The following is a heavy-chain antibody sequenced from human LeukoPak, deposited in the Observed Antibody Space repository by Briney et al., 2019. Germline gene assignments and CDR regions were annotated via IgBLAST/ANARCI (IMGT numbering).Heavy chain of an antibody. CDR2: IYTSGST. V-gene: IGHV4-4*07. Sequence: SETLSLTCTVSGGSISSYYWSWIRQPAGKGLEWIGRIYTSGSTNYNPSLKSRVTMSVDTSKNQFSLKLSSVAAAGTAVYYCARDRTIVDAFDIWGQGTMVTVSS. D-gene: IGHD3-22*01. CDR3: ARDRTIVDAFDI. CDR1: GGSISSYY. J-gene: IGHJ3*02.